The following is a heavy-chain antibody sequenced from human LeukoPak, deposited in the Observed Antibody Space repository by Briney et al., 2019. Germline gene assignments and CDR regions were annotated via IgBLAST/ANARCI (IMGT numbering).Heavy chain of an antibody. CDR1: GFTFSSYE. J-gene: IGHJ5*02. CDR3: ARKYCRTTSCLFVT. D-gene: IGHD2-2*01. Sequence: PGGSPSLSCAASGFTFSSYEMNWVRQAPGKGLQWVSDISSSGTTIYYADSVKGRFTISRDNAKNSLYLQMNRLRAKDTAVYYCARKYCRTTSCLFVTSGEGTLVTVSS. CDR2: ISSSGTTI. V-gene: IGHV3-48*03.